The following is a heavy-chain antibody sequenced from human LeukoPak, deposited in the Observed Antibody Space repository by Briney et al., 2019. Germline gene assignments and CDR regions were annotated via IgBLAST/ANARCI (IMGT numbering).Heavy chain of an antibody. Sequence: PGGSLRLSCAASGFTFDDYAMHWVRQAPGKGLEWVSGISWNSGSIGYADSVKGRFTISRDNSKNTLYLQMNSLRAEDTGVYYCAKRGESYYMDVWGKGTSVTVSS. CDR3: AKRGESYYMDV. CDR2: ISWNSGSI. CDR1: GFTFDDYA. V-gene: IGHV3-9*01. J-gene: IGHJ6*03. D-gene: IGHD3-16*01.